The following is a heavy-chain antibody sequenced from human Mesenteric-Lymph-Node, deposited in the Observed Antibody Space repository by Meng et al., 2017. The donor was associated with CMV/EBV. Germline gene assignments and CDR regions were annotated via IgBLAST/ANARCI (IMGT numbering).Heavy chain of an antibody. CDR2: IRYDGSNK. CDR1: GFTFSSYG. J-gene: IGHJ6*02. D-gene: IGHD2-2*02. CDR3: ARDKVEYQLLYQYYYGMDV. Sequence: GESLKISCAASGFTFSSYGMHWVRQAPGKGLEWVAFIRYDGSNKYYADSVKGRFTISRDNAKNSLYLQMNSLRAEDTAVYYCARDKVEYQLLYQYYYGMDVWGQGTTVTVSS. V-gene: IGHV3-30*02.